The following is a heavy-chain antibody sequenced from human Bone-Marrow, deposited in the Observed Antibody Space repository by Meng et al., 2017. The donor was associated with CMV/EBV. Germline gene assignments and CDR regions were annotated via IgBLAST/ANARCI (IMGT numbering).Heavy chain of an antibody. CDR1: GYTCTRYY. CDR3: ARGEWLWHAFEI. V-gene: IGHV1-8*03. J-gene: IGHJ3*02. Sequence: ASVKVSCKASGYTCTRYYMHWVRQAPGQGLEWMGWMNPNSGNTGYAQKFQGRVTITRNTSISTAYMELSSLRSEDTAVYYCARGEWLWHAFEIWGQGTMDTVSS. CDR2: MNPNSGNT. D-gene: IGHD3-3*01.